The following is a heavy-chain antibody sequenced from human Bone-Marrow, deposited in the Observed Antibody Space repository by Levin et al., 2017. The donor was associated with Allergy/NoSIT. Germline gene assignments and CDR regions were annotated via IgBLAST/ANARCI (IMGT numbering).Heavy chain of an antibody. CDR2: ISVYNGDT. D-gene: IGHD3-10*01. J-gene: IGHJ6*03. CDR3: ARDHSPFKLVQGISGYYYYLDV. V-gene: IGHV1-18*01. CDR1: GYTFTSFG. Sequence: GESLKISCRASGYTFTSFGISWVRQAPGQGLEWMGGISVYNGDTKYAQNFQGRVTMTTDTSTTTVYMELRRLRSDDTAIYYGARDHSPFKLVQGISGYYYYLDVWGKGTTVTVSS.